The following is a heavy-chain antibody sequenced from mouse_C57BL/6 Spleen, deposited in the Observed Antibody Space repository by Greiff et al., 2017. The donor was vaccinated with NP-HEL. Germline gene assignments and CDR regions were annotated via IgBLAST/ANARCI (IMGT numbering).Heavy chain of an antibody. J-gene: IGHJ1*03. Sequence: VQLKESGPELVKPGASVKISCKASGYSFTGYYMNWVKQSPEKSLEWIGEINPSTGGTTYNQKFKAKATLTVDKSSSTAYMQLKSLTSEDSAVYYCARGANYYGSSYWYFDVWGTGTTVTVSS. D-gene: IGHD1-1*01. CDR1: GYSFTGYY. V-gene: IGHV1-42*01. CDR2: INPSTGGT. CDR3: ARGANYYGSSYWYFDV.